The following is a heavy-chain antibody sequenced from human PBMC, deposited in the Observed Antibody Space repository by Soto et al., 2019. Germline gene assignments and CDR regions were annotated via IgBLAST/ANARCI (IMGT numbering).Heavy chain of an antibody. J-gene: IGHJ6*03. CDR1: GDSVSSNSAA. D-gene: IGHD3-3*01. Sequence: SQALSLTCAISGDSVSSNSAARNWIRQSPSRGLEWLGRTYYRSKWYNDYAVSVKSRITINPDTSKNQFSLQLNSVTPEDTAVYYCARVEWYYDFWSGYPNYYYYYYMDVWGKGTTVPVS. V-gene: IGHV6-1*01. CDR2: TYYRSKWYN. CDR3: ARVEWYYDFWSGYPNYYYYYYMDV.